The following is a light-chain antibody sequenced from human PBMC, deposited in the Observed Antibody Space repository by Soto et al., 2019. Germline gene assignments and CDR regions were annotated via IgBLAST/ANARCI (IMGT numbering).Light chain of an antibody. CDR1: QSVDSTY. CDR2: GTS. V-gene: IGKV3-20*01. Sequence: VMTQSPATLSVSPGERATLSCRASQSVDSTYLAWYQQKPGQAPRLLIYGTSSRATGIPDSFSGSGSGTDFTLTISRLEPEDFAVYYCQQYGSFPLTFGGGTKVDIK. CDR3: QQYGSFPLT. J-gene: IGKJ4*01.